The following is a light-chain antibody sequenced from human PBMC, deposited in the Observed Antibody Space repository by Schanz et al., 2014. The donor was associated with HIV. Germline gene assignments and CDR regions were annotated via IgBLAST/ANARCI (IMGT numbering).Light chain of an antibody. CDR1: SSDVGGHNY. Sequence: QSALTQPPSASGSPGQSVTISCTGTSSDVGGHNYVSWYQHHPGKAPKLIIFEVSERPSGVSSRFSVSKSDNTASLTISGLQPEDEADYYCISYTSDTVLFGGGTKLTVL. J-gene: IGLJ2*01. CDR2: EVS. CDR3: ISYTSDTVL. V-gene: IGLV2-14*01.